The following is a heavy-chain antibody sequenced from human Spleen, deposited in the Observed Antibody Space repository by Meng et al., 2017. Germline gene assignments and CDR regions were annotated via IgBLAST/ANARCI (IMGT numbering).Heavy chain of an antibody. D-gene: IGHD4-11*01. J-gene: IGHJ4*02. V-gene: IGHV4-34*01. CDR2: INHSGST. Sequence: QVQLQESGPGLVRPSETLSPTCAVYGGSFSGYYWSWIRQPPGKGLEWIGEINHSGSTNYNPSLKSRVTISVDTSKNQFSLKLSSVTAADTAVYYCARGPTTMAHDFDYWGQGTLVTVSS. CDR3: ARGPTTMAHDFDY. CDR1: GGSFSGYY.